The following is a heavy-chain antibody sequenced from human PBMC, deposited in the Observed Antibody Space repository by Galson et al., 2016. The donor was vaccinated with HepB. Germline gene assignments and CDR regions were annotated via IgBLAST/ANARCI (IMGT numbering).Heavy chain of an antibody. CDR3: AKSSGYYFVDSFDM. V-gene: IGHV3-20*04. J-gene: IGHJ3*02. D-gene: IGHD3-22*01. Sequence: SPRLSCAASGFTFDHYGMNCARQVPGKGLERVSGMNWNGGTTTYVDSVKDRFTISRDNAKNYLYLQMNNLRAGDTALYYFAKSSGYYFVDSFDMWGQGTMVTVSS. CDR1: GFTFDHYG. CDR2: MNWNGGTT.